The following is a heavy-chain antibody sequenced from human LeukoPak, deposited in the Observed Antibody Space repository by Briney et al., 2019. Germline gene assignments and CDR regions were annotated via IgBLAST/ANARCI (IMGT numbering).Heavy chain of an antibody. V-gene: IGHV1-18*01. Sequence: ASVKVSCKASGYTFTSYGISWVRQAPGQGLEWMGWISAYNGNTNYAQKLQGRVTMTTDTSTSTAYMELRSLRSDDTAVYYCATKGDDNGDYVVNYYYYYGMDVWGQGTTVTVSS. CDR2: ISAYNGNT. J-gene: IGHJ6*02. CDR1: GYTFTSYG. D-gene: IGHD4-17*01. CDR3: ATKGDDNGDYVVNYYYYYGMDV.